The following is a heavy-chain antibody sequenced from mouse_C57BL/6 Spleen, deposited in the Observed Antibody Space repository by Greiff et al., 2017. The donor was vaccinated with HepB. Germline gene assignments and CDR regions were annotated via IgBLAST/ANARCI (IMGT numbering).Heavy chain of an antibody. CDR3: TRFITTVVGAMDY. D-gene: IGHD1-1*01. Sequence: EVQRVESGEGLVKPGGSLKLSCAASGFTFSSYAMSWVRQTPEKRLEWVAYISSGGDYIYYADTVKGRFTISRDNARNTLYLQMSSLKSEDTAMYDCTRFITTVVGAMDYWGQGTSVTVSS. J-gene: IGHJ4*01. V-gene: IGHV5-9-1*02. CDR1: GFTFSSYA. CDR2: ISSGGDYI.